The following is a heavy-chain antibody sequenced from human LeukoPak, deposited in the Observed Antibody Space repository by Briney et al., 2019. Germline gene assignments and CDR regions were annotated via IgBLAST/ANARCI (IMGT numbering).Heavy chain of an antibody. CDR2: INPNSGGT. CDR3: ARDGEWRGDIVVVPAAPYYYYMDV. Sequence: ASVKVSCKASGYTFTSYYMHWVRQAPGQGLEWMGWINPNSGGTNYAQKFQGRVTMTRDTSISTAYMELSRLRSDDTAVYYCARDGEWRGDIVVVPAAPYYYYMDVWGKGTTVTVSS. J-gene: IGHJ6*03. D-gene: IGHD2-2*01. V-gene: IGHV1-2*02. CDR1: GYTFTSYY.